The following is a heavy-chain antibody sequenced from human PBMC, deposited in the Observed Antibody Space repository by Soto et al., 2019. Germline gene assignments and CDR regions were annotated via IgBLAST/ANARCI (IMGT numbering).Heavy chain of an antibody. J-gene: IGHJ4*02. Sequence: QVQLVQSGAEVKKPGASLQVSCKASGYTFTSYDINWVRQATGQGLERMGWMHPNSGNTGYAQKFQGRVTMTRNTSISTAYMALSSLRSEDTAVHYCASVTRGITGTAPVDYCGQGTLVTVSS. V-gene: IGHV1-8*01. CDR3: ASVTRGITGTAPVDY. CDR1: GYTFTSYD. D-gene: IGHD1-7*01. CDR2: MHPNSGNT.